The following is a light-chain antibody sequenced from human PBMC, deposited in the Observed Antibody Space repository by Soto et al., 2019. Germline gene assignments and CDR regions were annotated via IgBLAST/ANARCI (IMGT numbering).Light chain of an antibody. CDR1: STDVGDYKY. CDR2: EVN. J-gene: IGLJ2*01. Sequence: QSALTQPPSASGSPGQSVTISCTGTSTDVGDYKYVFWYQQHPGKAPKLVIYEVNRRPSGVPDRFSGSKSGNTASLTVSGLQAEDEADYYCSSLAGGTLVFGGGTKVTVL. V-gene: IGLV2-8*01. CDR3: SSLAGGTLV.